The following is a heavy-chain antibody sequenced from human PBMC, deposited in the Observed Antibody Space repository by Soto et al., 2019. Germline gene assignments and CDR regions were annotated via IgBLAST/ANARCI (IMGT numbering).Heavy chain of an antibody. CDR1: GGSISSSSYY. CDR2: IYYSGST. D-gene: IGHD6-6*01. Sequence: SETLSLTCTVSGGSISSSSYYWGWIRQPPGKGLEWIGSIYYSGSTYYNLSLKSRVTISVDTSKNQFSLKLSSVTAADTAVYYCARERPDGARLDPWGQGTLVTVS. CDR3: ARERPDGARLDP. V-gene: IGHV4-39*02. J-gene: IGHJ5*02.